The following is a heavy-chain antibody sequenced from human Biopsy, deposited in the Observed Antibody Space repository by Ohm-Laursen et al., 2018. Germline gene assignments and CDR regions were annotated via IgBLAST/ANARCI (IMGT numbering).Heavy chain of an antibody. CDR1: GGDINNYY. D-gene: IGHD3-22*01. CDR3: ASVVLGPTNDAFDL. J-gene: IGHJ3*01. CDR2: IHPGGST. V-gene: IGHV4-4*07. Sequence: TLSLTCDVSGGDINNYYWSWIRQPAGKGLEWIGRIHPGGSTNYNPSLKRRVTLSVDTSKKQLSLRMRSVTAADTAMYYCASVVLGPTNDAFDLWGQGTMVVVSS.